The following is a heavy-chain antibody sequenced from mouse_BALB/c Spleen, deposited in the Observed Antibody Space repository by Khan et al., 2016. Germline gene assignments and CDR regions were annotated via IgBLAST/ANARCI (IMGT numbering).Heavy chain of an antibody. J-gene: IGHJ1*01. Sequence: EVQLVESGGGLVQPKGSLKLSCAASGFTFNTYAMNWVRQAPGKGLEWVARIRSKSYNYATYHADSVKDRFTISRDDSQSMLYLQMNNLKTEDTAMYYCVRQRLLSPYWYIDVWGAGTTVTVSS. CDR1: GFTFNTYA. CDR3: VRQRLLSPYWYIDV. D-gene: IGHD2-12*01. V-gene: IGHV10-1*02. CDR2: IRSKSYNYAT.